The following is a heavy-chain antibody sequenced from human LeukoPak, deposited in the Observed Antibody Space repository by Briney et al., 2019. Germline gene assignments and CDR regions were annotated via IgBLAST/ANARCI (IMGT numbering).Heavy chain of an antibody. Sequence: SETLSLTCTVSGGSISSSSYYWGWIRQPPGKGLEWIGSIYYSGSTSYNPSLKSRVTISVDTSKNQFSLKLSPVTAADTAVYYCARFGYASGSSELDYWGQGTLVTVSS. CDR2: IYYSGST. V-gene: IGHV4-39*01. CDR1: GGSISSSSYY. D-gene: IGHD3-10*01. J-gene: IGHJ4*02. CDR3: ARFGYASGSSELDY.